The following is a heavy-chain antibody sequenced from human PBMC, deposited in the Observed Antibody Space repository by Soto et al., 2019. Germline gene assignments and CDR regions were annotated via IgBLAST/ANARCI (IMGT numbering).Heavy chain of an antibody. CDR3: ARLNNRAFDD. D-gene: IGHD1-20*01. V-gene: IGHV4-59*08. J-gene: IGHJ4*02. Sequence: SETLSLTCTVSGGSISSYYWSWIRQPPGKGLEWIGYIYYSGSTNYNPSLKSRVTISVDTSKNQFSLKLSSVTAADTAVYYCARLNNRAFDDWGQGTLVTVSS. CDR1: GGSISSYY. CDR2: IYYSGST.